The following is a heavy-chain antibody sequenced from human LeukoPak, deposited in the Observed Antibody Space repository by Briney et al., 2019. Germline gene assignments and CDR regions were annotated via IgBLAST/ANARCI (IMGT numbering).Heavy chain of an antibody. Sequence: APVKVSCKASGYTFTSYYIHWVRQAPGQGLEWMGRINPNSGGTNYAQKFQGRVTMTRDTSISTAYMELSRLRSDDTAVYYCARLPPGFGATNSDYWGQGTLVTVSS. V-gene: IGHV1-2*06. CDR2: INPNSGGT. D-gene: IGHD1-26*01. J-gene: IGHJ4*02. CDR3: ARLPPGFGATNSDY. CDR1: GYTFTSYY.